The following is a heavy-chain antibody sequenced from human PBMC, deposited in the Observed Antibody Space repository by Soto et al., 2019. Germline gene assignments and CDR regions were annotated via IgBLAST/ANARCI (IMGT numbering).Heavy chain of an antibody. V-gene: IGHV4-39*01. CDR1: GDSISSNTYY. D-gene: IGHD3-22*01. J-gene: IGHJ4*02. Sequence: SETLSLTCTVSGDSISSNTYYWGWIRQPPGKGLEWIGSMFYGGNTYHNPSLKSRVSMSIDTSKNQFSLKLNSVTAADTAVYYCVSPEGYYDSSGYTLDYWGQGALVTVSS. CDR2: MFYGGNT. CDR3: VSPEGYYDSSGYTLDY.